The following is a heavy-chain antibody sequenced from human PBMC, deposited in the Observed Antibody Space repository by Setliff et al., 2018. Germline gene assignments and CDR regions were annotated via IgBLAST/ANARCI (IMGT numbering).Heavy chain of an antibody. V-gene: IGHV3-74*01. CDR1: GFSFNNYW. CDR2: INKDGDGT. Sequence: GGSLRLSCEASGFSFNNYWMYWVRQVPGKGLVWVSGINKDGDGTRYADSVRGRFTISRDNSKNTVYLRMNALRAEDTGLYYCAKSYRQYSSGLEAFDIWGQGTMVTVSS. CDR3: AKSYRQYSSGLEAFDI. D-gene: IGHD6-19*01. J-gene: IGHJ3*02.